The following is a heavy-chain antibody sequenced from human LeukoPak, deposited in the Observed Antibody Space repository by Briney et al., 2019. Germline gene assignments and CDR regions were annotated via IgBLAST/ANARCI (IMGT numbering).Heavy chain of an antibody. V-gene: IGHV1-69*13. Sequence: GASVKVSCKASGGTFSSYAISGVRQAPGQGLEWMGGIIPIFGTANYAQKFQGRVTITADESTNTAYMELSSLRSEDTAVYYCARRAWAGSYYYYGMDVWGQGTTVTVSS. J-gene: IGHJ6*02. CDR3: ARRAWAGSYYYYGMDV. D-gene: IGHD3/OR15-3a*01. CDR1: GGTFSSYA. CDR2: IIPIFGTA.